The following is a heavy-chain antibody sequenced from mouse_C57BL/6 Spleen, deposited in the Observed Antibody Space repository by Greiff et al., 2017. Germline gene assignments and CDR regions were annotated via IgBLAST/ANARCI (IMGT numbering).Heavy chain of an antibody. D-gene: IGHD1-1*01. CDR3: ARYYCGSSWFAY. CDR1: GYAFSSYW. Sequence: QVQLKQSGAELVKPGASVKISCKASGYAFSSYWMNWVQQRPGKGLEWVGQIYPGAGDTNYNGQFNGKGTLTADKCASTAYMQLSSMTSEDSAVYVCARYYCGSSWFAYWGQGTLVTVSA. CDR2: IYPGAGDT. V-gene: IGHV1-80*01. J-gene: IGHJ3*01.